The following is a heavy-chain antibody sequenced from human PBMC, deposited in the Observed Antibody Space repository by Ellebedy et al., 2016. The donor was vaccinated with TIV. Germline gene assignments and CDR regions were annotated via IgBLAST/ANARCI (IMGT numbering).Heavy chain of an antibody. CDR2: IYSGGST. CDR3: ARETSDYDSRPYYYYGMDV. V-gene: IGHV3-53*01. CDR1: GFTFSSYA. J-gene: IGHJ6*02. D-gene: IGHD3-22*01. Sequence: GGSLRLXXAASGFTFSSYAMSWVRQAPGKGLEWVSVIYSGGSTYYADSVKGRFTISRDNSKNTLYLQMNSLRAEDTAVYYCARETSDYDSRPYYYYGMDVWGQGTTVTVSS.